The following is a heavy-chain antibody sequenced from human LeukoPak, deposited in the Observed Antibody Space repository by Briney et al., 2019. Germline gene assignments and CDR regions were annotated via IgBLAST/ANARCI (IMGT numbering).Heavy chain of an antibody. CDR1: GYTFTSYY. D-gene: IGHD5-18*01. CDR3: ARSDTAMDPFDY. J-gene: IGHJ4*02. V-gene: IGHV1-46*01. Sequence: ASVKVSCKASGYTFTSYYMHWVRQAPGQGLEWMGIINPSGGSTSYAQKFQGRVTMTRDTSTSTAYMELSSLRSEDTAVYYCARSDTAMDPFDYWGQGTLVTVSS. CDR2: INPSGGST.